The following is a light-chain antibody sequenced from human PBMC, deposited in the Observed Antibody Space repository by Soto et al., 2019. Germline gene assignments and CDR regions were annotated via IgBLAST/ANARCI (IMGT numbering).Light chain of an antibody. CDR1: QDMTNF. J-gene: IGKJ1*01. CDR3: PQDDILPWT. Sequence: DIQMTQSPSSLSASVGDRVTITCQASQDMTNFLNWYQQKSGKAPKLLIDAASNLEPGVPYRHSGGGSGIDFTFAISSLQPEDIATYYCPQDDILPWTLGQENKVAIK. CDR2: AAS. V-gene: IGKV1-33*01.